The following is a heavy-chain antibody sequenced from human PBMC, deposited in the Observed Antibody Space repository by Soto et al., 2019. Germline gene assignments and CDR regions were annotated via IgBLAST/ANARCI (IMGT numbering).Heavy chain of an antibody. Sequence: GGSLRLSCAASGFTFSSYGMHWVRQAPGKGLEWVAVIWYDGSNKYYADSVKGRFTISRDNSKNTLYLQMNSLRAEDTAVYYCARAHITGTAKGSLPDYWGQGTLVTVS. CDR2: IWYDGSNK. CDR1: GFTFSSYG. D-gene: IGHD1-20*01. J-gene: IGHJ4*02. CDR3: ARAHITGTAKGSLPDY. V-gene: IGHV3-33*01.